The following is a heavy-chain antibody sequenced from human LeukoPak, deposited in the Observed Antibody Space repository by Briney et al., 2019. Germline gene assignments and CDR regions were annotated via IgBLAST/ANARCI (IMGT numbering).Heavy chain of an antibody. CDR3: ARLRTMVRGLYNWFDP. Sequence: SETLSLTCAVYGGSFSGYYWSWIRQPPGKGLEWIGEINHSGSTNYNPSLKSRVTISVDTSKNQFSLKLSSVTAADTAVYYCARLRTMVRGLYNWFDPWGQGTLVTVSS. V-gene: IGHV4-34*01. CDR2: INHSGST. CDR1: GGSFSGYY. D-gene: IGHD3-10*01. J-gene: IGHJ5*02.